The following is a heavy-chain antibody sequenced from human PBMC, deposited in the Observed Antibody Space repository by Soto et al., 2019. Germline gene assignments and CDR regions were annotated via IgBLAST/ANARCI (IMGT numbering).Heavy chain of an antibody. CDR3: ARVDRSGNDY. CDR2: IIPILGIA. V-gene: IGHV1-69*02. CDR1: GGTFSSYT. Sequence: QVQLVQSGAEVKKPGSSVKVSCKASGGTFSSYTISWVRQAPGQGLEWMGRIIPILGIANYAQKFQGRVTITADKSTNTAYMELSSLRSEDTAVYYCARVDRSGNDYWGQGTLVTVSS. D-gene: IGHD3-10*01. J-gene: IGHJ4*02.